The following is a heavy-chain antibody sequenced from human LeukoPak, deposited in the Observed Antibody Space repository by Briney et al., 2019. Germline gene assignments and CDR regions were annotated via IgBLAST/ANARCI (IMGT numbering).Heavy chain of an antibody. D-gene: IGHD3-10*01. CDR3: ARSPVGVRKKNDF. CDR2: MNPTSGHT. Sequence: ASVKVSCKASGYTSTSYDINWVRQATGQGLEWMGWMNPTSGHTGYAQKFQGRVTMTRDTSISTAYMELNSLTSEDTAVYYCARSPVGVRKKNDFWGQGTLVIVSS. CDR1: GYTSTSYD. J-gene: IGHJ4*02. V-gene: IGHV1-8*01.